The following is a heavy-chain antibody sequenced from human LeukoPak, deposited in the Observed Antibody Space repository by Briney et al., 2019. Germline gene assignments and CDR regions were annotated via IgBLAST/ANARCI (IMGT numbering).Heavy chain of an antibody. CDR2: ISGSGDRT. J-gene: IGHJ4*02. CDR3: AKEWGSSFDY. V-gene: IGHV3-23*01. Sequence: GGSLRLSCAATGFTCSCYGMNWVRQAPGKGLEWVSTISGSGDRTYYADSVRGRFTISRDNSKKILYLQMSGLRAENTAVFYCAKEWGSSFDYWGQGTIVTVSS. D-gene: IGHD7-27*01. CDR1: GFTCSCYG.